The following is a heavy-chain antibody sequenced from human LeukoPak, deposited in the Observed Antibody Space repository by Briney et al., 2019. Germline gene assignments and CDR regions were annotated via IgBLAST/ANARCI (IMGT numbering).Heavy chain of an antibody. J-gene: IGHJ4*02. Sequence: SGTLSLTCTVSSGSISFYYWSWIRQPPGQGLEWIGYIYYSGSTDYNPSLKSRVTISVDTSKNQFSLKLSSVTAADTAVYYCARSLTGNFDYWGQGTLVTVSS. CDR1: SGSISFYY. CDR2: IYYSGST. V-gene: IGHV4-59*01. D-gene: IGHD3-9*01. CDR3: ARSLTGNFDY.